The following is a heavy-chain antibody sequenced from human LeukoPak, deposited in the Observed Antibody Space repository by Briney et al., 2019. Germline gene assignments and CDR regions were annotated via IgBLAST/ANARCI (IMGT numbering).Heavy chain of an antibody. D-gene: IGHD1-26*01. Sequence: SETLSLTCTVSGGSISSSSYYWGWIRQPPGKGLEWIGSIYYSGSTYYNPSLKSRVTISVDTSKNQFSLKLSSVTAADTAVYYCARANLRGSSHWFDPWGQGTLVTVSS. CDR2: IYYSGST. V-gene: IGHV4-39*07. CDR3: ARANLRGSSHWFDP. CDR1: GGSISSSSYY. J-gene: IGHJ5*02.